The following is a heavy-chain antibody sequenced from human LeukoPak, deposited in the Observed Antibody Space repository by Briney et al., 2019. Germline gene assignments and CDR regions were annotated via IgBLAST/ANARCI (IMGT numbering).Heavy chain of an antibody. Sequence: PGGSLRLSCAASGFTFSDYYMSWIRQAPGKGLEWVSYISSSGSTIYYADSVKGRFTISRDNAKNSLYLQMNSLRAEDTAVYYCARKNIVVVPAAPPHYYYYYYYMDVRGKGTTVTVPS. V-gene: IGHV3-11*01. D-gene: IGHD2-2*01. J-gene: IGHJ6*03. CDR1: GFTFSDYY. CDR2: ISSSGSTI. CDR3: ARKNIVVVPAAPPHYYYYYYYMDV.